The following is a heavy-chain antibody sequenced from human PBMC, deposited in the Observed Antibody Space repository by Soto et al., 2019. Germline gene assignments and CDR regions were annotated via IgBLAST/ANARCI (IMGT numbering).Heavy chain of an antibody. CDR1: GFTFSSYE. D-gene: IGHD1-26*01. CDR3: ARDKHRKVGASDY. V-gene: IGHV3-48*03. J-gene: IGHJ4*02. Sequence: PGGSLRLSCAASGFTFSSYEMNWVRQAPGKGLEWVSYISSSGSTIYYADSVKGRFTIPRDNAKNSLYLQMNSLRAEDTAVYYCARDKHRKVGASDYWGQGTLVTVSS. CDR2: ISSSGSTI.